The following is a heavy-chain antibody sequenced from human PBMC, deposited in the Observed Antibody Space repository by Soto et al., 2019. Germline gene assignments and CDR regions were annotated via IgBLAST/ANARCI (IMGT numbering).Heavy chain of an antibody. CDR2: MYNTGRT. V-gene: IGHV4-59*01. CDR3: ARDLWGYCGTDCYPLDV. J-gene: IGHJ6*02. CDR1: GGSISSYY. D-gene: IGHD2-21*02. Sequence: QVQLQESGPGLVKPSETLSLTCTVSGGSISSYYWSWIRQPPGKGLEWIGYMYNTGRTIYNPSLKSRFTISVDTSKNQFSLKLKSVTAADTAVYYCARDLWGYCGTDCYPLDVWGQGTTVTVSS.